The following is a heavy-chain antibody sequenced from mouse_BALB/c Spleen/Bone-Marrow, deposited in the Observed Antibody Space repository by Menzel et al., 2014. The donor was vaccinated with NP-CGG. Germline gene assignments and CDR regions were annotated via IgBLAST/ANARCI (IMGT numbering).Heavy chain of an antibody. Sequence: EVQLQQSGGGLVQPGGSLKLSCAASGFTFSSYGMSWVRQTPDKRLELVATINSNGGSTYYPDSVKGRFTISRDNAKNTLYLQMSSLKSEDTAMYSCARRATYYDSLYDMDYWGQGTATTVSS. D-gene: IGHD2-4*01. J-gene: IGHJ4*01. CDR2: INSNGGST. CDR3: ARRATYYDSLYDMDY. CDR1: GFTFSSYG. V-gene: IGHV5-6-3*01.